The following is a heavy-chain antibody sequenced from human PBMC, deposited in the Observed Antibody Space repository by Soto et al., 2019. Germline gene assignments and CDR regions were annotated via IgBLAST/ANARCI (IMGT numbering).Heavy chain of an antibody. D-gene: IGHD3-22*01. CDR3: AKATNVVTLWFDP. CDR2: ISWNSGDV. V-gene: IGHV3-9*01. Sequence: EVQLVESGGGLVQPGRSLRLSCAASGFMFDDFAMHWVRQAPGKGLEWVSGISWNSGDVAYADSVKGRFTISRDNAKHSVYLHLNSLRPEDTALYYCAKATNVVTLWFDPWGQGTLVTVSS. CDR1: GFMFDDFA. J-gene: IGHJ5*02.